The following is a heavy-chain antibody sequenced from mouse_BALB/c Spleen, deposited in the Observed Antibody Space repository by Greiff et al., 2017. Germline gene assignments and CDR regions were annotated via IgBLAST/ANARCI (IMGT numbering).Heavy chain of an antibody. CDR1: GFSLTSYG. Sequence: VQGVESGPGLVAPSQSLSITCTVSGFSLTSYGVHWVRQPPGKGLEWLGVIWAGGSTNYNSALMSRLSISKDNSKSQVFLKMNSLQTDDTAMYYCARDPYYGNYGYFDYWGQGTTLTVSS. J-gene: IGHJ2*01. CDR3: ARDPYYGNYGYFDY. V-gene: IGHV2-9*02. D-gene: IGHD2-1*01. CDR2: IWAGGST.